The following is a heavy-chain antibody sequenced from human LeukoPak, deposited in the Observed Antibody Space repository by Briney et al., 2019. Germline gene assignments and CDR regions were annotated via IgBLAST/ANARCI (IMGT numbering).Heavy chain of an antibody. Sequence: GGSLRLSCAASGFTFSSYAMSWVRQAPGKGLEWVSAISGSGGSTYYADSVKGRFTISRDNSKNTLYLQMNSLRAEDTAVYYCARHSSGYYLYYFDYWGQGTLVTVSS. CDR3: ARHSSGYYLYYFDY. V-gene: IGHV3-23*01. D-gene: IGHD3-22*01. J-gene: IGHJ4*02. CDR2: ISGSGGST. CDR1: GFTFSSYA.